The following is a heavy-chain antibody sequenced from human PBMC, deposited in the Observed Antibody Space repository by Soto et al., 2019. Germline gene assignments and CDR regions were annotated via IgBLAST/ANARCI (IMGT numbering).Heavy chain of an antibody. J-gene: IGHJ4*02. CDR2: IYWDDDK. CDR1: GFSLTTSGVG. V-gene: IGHV2-5*02. Sequence: QITLKESGPTLVRPTQTLTLTCTFSGFSLTTSGVGVGWIRQPPGKALEWLAVIYWDDDKRYSSFLKSRLTITKDTSKNHVVLTMTNMDPVDTATYYCAHHPYYGLGSYSFDYWGQGTLVTVSS. CDR3: AHHPYYGLGSYSFDY. D-gene: IGHD3-10*01.